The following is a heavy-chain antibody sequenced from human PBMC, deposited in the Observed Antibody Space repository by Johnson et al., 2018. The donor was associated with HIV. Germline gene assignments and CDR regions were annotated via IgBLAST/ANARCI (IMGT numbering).Heavy chain of an antibody. D-gene: IGHD3-10*01. Sequence: QMQLVESGGGVVQPGGSLRLSCAASGFTFSSYGMHWVRQAPGKGLEWVAFIRYDGSNTSYAASVKGRFTISRDNSKNTLYLQMNSLRAEDTAVYYCAKDRDYYGSGLIWGQGTMVTVSS. V-gene: IGHV3-30*02. CDR2: IRYDGSNT. J-gene: IGHJ3*02. CDR3: AKDRDYYGSGLI. CDR1: GFTFSSYG.